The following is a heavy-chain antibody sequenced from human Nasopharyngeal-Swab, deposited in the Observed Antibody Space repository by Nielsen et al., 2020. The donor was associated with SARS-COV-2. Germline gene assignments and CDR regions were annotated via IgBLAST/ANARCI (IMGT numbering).Heavy chain of an antibody. Sequence: WVRRAPGQGLEWMGWINTNTGNPTYAQGFTGRFVFSLDTSVSTAYLQISSLKAEDTAVYYCARGHDTSDYWGQGTLVTVSS. D-gene: IGHD3-9*01. V-gene: IGHV7-4-1*02. CDR3: ARGHDTSDY. CDR2: INTNTGNP. J-gene: IGHJ4*02.